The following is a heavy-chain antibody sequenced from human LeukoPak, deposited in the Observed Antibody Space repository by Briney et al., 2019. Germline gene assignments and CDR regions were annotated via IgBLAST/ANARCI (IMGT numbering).Heavy chain of an antibody. CDR2: IYYSGST. V-gene: IGHV4-59*08. Sequence: SETLSLTCTVSGGSISSYYWSWIRQPPGKGLEWIGYIYYSGSTNYNPSLKSRVTISVDTSKNQFSLKLNSVTAADTAVYYCARGRFDAFDIWGQGTMVTVSS. J-gene: IGHJ3*02. CDR1: GGSISSYY. D-gene: IGHD3-10*01. CDR3: ARGRFDAFDI.